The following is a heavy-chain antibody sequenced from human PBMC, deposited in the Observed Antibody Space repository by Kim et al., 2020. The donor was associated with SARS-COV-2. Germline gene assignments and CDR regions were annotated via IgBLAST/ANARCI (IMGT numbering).Heavy chain of an antibody. J-gene: IGHJ4*02. CDR3: ARGPAYYSDSGSDFDY. Sequence: ASVKVSCKASGYTFTRYAMNWARQAPGQGLECMGWINTNTGKPTYAQGFTGRFVFSLDTSVTTAYLQISSLKAEDTAVYYCARGPAYYSDSGSDFDYWGQGTLVTVSS. D-gene: IGHD3-10*01. CDR2: INTNTGKP. CDR1: GYTFTRYA. V-gene: IGHV7-4-1*02.